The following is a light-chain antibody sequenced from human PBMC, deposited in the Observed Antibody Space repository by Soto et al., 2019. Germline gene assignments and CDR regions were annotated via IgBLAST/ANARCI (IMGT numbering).Light chain of an antibody. J-gene: IGKJ1*01. V-gene: IGKV1-5*03. CDR2: KAS. Sequence: DTQMTQSPSTLSGYVGDSVTITCRASQTLSRWLAWYQNKPGTAPKLLIYKASTLKSGVPSRFSGSGSGTDVTLTISSQQPDDFSTYYCQHYNSDSVAFGQGTNVELK. CDR1: QTLSRW. CDR3: QHYNSDSVA.